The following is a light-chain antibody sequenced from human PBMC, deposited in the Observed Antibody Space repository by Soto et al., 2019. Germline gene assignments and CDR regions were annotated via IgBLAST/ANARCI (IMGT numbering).Light chain of an antibody. CDR1: SSNVGSYKL. J-gene: IGLJ1*01. V-gene: IGLV2-23*02. Sequence: QSFLTQPASVSGSPGQSITSSCTGTSSNVGSYKLVSWYQQHPGKAPKLMIFEVNKRPSGVSNRFSGSKSGNTASLTISGLKVEDEADYYCCSSGGSPTYVFGTGTKVTVL. CDR3: CSSGGSPTYV. CDR2: EVN.